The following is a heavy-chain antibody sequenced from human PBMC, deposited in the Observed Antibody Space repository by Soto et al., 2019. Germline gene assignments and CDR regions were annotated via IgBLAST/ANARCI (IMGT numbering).Heavy chain of an antibody. V-gene: IGHV3-33*01. D-gene: IGHD1-1*01. CDR2: IWYAGGNT. CDR3: AREGDNFRTGNDRFYYQGMDV. J-gene: IGHJ6*02. CDR1: GFTFGNYG. Sequence: QVRLLDSGGGVVQPGRSLRLSCVTSGFTFGNYGMHWVRQAPGKGLEWVAVIWYAGGNTSYADSVRGRFTISRDNSKNTVFLQMNSLRVEDTAVYYCAREGDNFRTGNDRFYYQGMDVWGQGTTVTVSS.